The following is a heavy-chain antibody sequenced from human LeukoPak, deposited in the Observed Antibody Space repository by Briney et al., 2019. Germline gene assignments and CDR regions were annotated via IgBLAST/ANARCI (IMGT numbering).Heavy chain of an antibody. D-gene: IGHD1-26*01. V-gene: IGHV3-30*02. CDR2: IRYDGSNK. Sequence: QPGGSLRLSCAASGFTFSSYGLHWVRQAPGKGLEWVAFIRYDGSNKYYADSVKGRFTISRDNSKNTLYLQMNSLRAEDTAVYYCAKDGREPLVYYYYYMDVWGKGTTVTVSS. J-gene: IGHJ6*03. CDR1: GFTFSSYG. CDR3: AKDGREPLVYYYYYMDV.